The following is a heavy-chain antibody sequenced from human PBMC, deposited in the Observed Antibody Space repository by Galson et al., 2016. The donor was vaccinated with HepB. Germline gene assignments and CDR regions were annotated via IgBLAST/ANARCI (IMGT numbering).Heavy chain of an antibody. J-gene: IGHJ5*02. CDR3: ARTRRHCSSRSCYFDP. Sequence: SETLSLTCAVSGDSLGSDNWWNWVRRPPGKGLEWIGEIFHSRGANYSPSLKSRVTISLDKSNNHISLKLSSVTAADTAVYYCARTRRHCSSRSCYFDPWGQGTLVTVSS. V-gene: IGHV4-4*02. CDR2: IFHSRGA. D-gene: IGHD2-2*01. CDR1: GDSLGSDNW.